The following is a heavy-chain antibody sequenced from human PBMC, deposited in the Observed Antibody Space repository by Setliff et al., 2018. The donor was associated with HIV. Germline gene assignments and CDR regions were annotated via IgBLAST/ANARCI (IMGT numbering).Heavy chain of an antibody. CDR1: GGAISSRSDY. Sequence: SETLSLTCTVSGGAISSRSDYWGWIRQPPGKGLKWIGYIYYSGSTYYNPSLKSRITISVDTSKNQFSLKLSSVTAADTAVYYCAREYCSAGSCYSGRWGQGMLVTVSS. V-gene: IGHV4-39*02. CDR3: AREYCSAGSCYSGR. CDR2: IYYSGST. J-gene: IGHJ4*02. D-gene: IGHD2-15*01.